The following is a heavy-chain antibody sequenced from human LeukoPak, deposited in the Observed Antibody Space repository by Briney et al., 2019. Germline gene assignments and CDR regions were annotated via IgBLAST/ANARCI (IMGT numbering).Heavy chain of an antibody. V-gene: IGHV4-59*01. J-gene: IGHJ4*02. CDR3: AKQAFCSSSNCCPFDY. CDR2: IYYSGTT. CDR1: GGSTTGYY. D-gene: IGHD2-2*01. Sequence: SETLSLTCTVSGGSTTGYYWSWIRQPPGKGLEWIGYIYYSGTTSYNPSLKSRVTISVDTSKNQFSLKLSSVTAADTAVYYCAKQAFCSSSNCCPFDYWGQGTLVTVSS.